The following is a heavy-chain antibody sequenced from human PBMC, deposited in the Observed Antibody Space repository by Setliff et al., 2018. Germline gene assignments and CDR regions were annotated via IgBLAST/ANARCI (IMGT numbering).Heavy chain of an antibody. CDR2: LDAGGRST. V-gene: IGHV3-23*01. Sequence: PGESLKISCAASGFAFRNFAMSWVRQTPGKEMQWVSSLDAGGRSTHYADHVKGRFTISRDNSRNRLYLQMARLTVEDTANYFCTKDEGYNYGPSSHWGGGTPVTVSS. J-gene: IGHJ1*01. CDR3: TKDEGYNYGPSSH. D-gene: IGHD5-18*01. CDR1: GFAFRNFA.